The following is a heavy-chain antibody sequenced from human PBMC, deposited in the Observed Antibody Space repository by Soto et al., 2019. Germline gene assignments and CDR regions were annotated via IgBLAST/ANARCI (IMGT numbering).Heavy chain of an antibody. CDR2: ISGGGGGT. D-gene: IGHD3-9*01. V-gene: IGHV3-23*01. Sequence: EVQLLESGGGLVQPGGSLRLSCSVAGFTFSNYAMTWVRQAPGKGLEWFSSISGGGGGTHYADSMKGRFTISRDNSKNTLQREMNRLRADATAVYYCAKGSQYDIVTAYHYFDSWGQGNLVTVSS. J-gene: IGHJ4*02. CDR1: GFTFSNYA. CDR3: AKGSQYDIVTAYHYFDS.